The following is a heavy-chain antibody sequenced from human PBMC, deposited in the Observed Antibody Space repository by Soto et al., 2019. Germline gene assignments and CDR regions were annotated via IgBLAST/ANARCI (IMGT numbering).Heavy chain of an antibody. Sequence: PSETLSLTCTVSGGSISSSSYYWGWISQPPGKGLEWIGSIYYSGSTYYNPSLKSRVTISVDTSKNQFSLKLSSVTAADTAVYYCTRGLFSGSSYSGSWYYFDSWGQGTMVT. CDR2: IYYSGST. CDR1: GGSISSSSYY. CDR3: TRGLFSGSSYSGSWYYFDS. V-gene: IGHV4-39*01. D-gene: IGHD1-26*01. J-gene: IGHJ4*02.